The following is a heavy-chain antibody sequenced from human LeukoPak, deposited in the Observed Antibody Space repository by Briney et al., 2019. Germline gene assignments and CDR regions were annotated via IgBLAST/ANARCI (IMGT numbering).Heavy chain of an antibody. CDR2: IYYSGST. D-gene: IGHD4-17*01. V-gene: IGHV4-59*01. Sequence: SETLSLTCTVSGGSISSYYWSWIRQPPGKGLEWIGYIYYSGSTNYNPSFKSRVTISVDTSKNQFSLKLSSVTAADTAVYYCAREDDYGDYGGWFDPWGQGTLVTVSS. CDR3: AREDDYGDYGGWFDP. J-gene: IGHJ5*02. CDR1: GGSISSYY.